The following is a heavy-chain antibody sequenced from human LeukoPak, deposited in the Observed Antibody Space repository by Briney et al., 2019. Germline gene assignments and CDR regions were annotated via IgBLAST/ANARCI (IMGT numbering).Heavy chain of an antibody. CDR1: GGSFSGYY. CDR3: ARWSSNYYDTSGRRFDP. Sequence: SETLSLTCAVYGGSFSGYYWSWIRQPPGKGLEWIGEINHSGSTNYNPSLKSRVTISVDTSKNQFSLKLSSVTAADTAVYYCARWSSNYYDTSGRRFDPWGQGTLVTVSS. CDR2: INHSGST. V-gene: IGHV4-34*01. J-gene: IGHJ5*02. D-gene: IGHD3-22*01.